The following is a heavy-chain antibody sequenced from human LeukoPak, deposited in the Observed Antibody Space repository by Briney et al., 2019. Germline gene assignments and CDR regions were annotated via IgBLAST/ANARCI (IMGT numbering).Heavy chain of an antibody. J-gene: IGHJ4*02. CDR2: IKEDGSEK. Sequence: GGSLRLSCAASGFTFSNYWMTWVRQAPGNGLEWVANIKEDGSEKYYVDSVKGRFTISRDNAKNSLYLQMNTLRAEDTAVYYCARARIDYWGQGTLITVSS. CDR1: GFTFSNYW. V-gene: IGHV3-7*03. D-gene: IGHD1-14*01. CDR3: ARARIDY.